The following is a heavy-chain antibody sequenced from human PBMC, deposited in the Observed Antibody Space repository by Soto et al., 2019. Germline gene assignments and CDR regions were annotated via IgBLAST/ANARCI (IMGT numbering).Heavy chain of an antibody. CDR3: AGDHPGYSSGWYNPRRGSRFDY. CDR1: GGSFSGYY. V-gene: IGHV4-34*01. CDR2: INHSGST. Sequence: SETLSLTCAVYGGSFSGYYWSWIRQPPGKGLEWIGEINHSGSTNYNPSLKSRVTISVDTSKNQFSLKLSSVTAADTAVYYCAGDHPGYSSGWYNPRRGSRFDYWGQGTLVTVSS. D-gene: IGHD6-19*01. J-gene: IGHJ4*02.